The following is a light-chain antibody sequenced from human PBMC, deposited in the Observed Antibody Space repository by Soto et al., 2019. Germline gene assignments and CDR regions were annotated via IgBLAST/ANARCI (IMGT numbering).Light chain of an antibody. CDR1: TSDVGRYNY. J-gene: IGLJ3*02. Sequence: QSALTQPASVSGSPGQSITISCTGTTSDVGRYNYVSWHQQHPGKAPKLLIFDVSNRPSGVSDRFSGSKSGNTAFLTISGLQAEYEADYYCNSYTTGNTWVLGGGTKLTAL. CDR2: DVS. V-gene: IGLV2-14*01. CDR3: NSYTTGNTWV.